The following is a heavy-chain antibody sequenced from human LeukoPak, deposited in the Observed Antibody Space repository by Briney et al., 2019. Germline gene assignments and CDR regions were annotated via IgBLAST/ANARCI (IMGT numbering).Heavy chain of an antibody. Sequence: PGGSLRLSCAASGFTFSTYAMSWVRQAPGKGLEWVSGISGSGGSTYYADSVKGRFTISRDSSKNTLYLQMNSLRAEDTAIYYCAKTSRGNYWGQGTLVTVPS. CDR1: GFTFSTYA. V-gene: IGHV3-23*01. J-gene: IGHJ4*02. CDR3: AKTSRGNY. D-gene: IGHD2-2*01. CDR2: ISGSGGST.